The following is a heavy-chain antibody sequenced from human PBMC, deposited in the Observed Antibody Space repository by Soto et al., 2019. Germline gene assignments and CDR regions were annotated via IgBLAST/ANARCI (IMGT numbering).Heavy chain of an antibody. V-gene: IGHV3-21*01. D-gene: IGHD2-2*01. J-gene: IGHJ6*02. CDR1: GFTFSSYS. CDR3: ARWVRVVVPAASDGYYYYGMAV. CDR2: ISSSSSYI. Sequence: PGGSLRLSCAASGFTFSSYSMNWVRQAPGKGLEWVSSISSSSSYIYYADSVKGRFTISRDNAKNSLYLQMNSLRAEDTAVYYCARWVRVVVPAASDGYYYYGMAVPGQRTTVT.